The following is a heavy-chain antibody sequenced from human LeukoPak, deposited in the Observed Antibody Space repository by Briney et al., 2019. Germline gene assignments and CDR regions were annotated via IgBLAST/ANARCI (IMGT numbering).Heavy chain of an antibody. D-gene: IGHD3-22*01. CDR3: ARHDYYDGAIANGFDP. CDR1: GSTFTSYA. V-gene: IGHV1-69*04. CDR2: IIPILGIA. Sequence: GASVKVSCKSSGSTFTSYAITWERHAPGQGLEWMGRIIPILGIANYAQKFQGRATITADKSTSTAYMELSSLRSEDTAVYYCARHDYYDGAIANGFDPWGQGTLVTVSS. J-gene: IGHJ5*02.